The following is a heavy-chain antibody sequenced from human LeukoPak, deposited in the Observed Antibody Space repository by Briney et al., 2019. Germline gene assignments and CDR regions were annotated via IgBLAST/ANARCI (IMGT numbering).Heavy chain of an antibody. Sequence: SETLSLTCTVSGGSISSSSYYWGWIRQPPGKGLEWIGSIYYSGSTYYNPSLKSRVTISVDTSKNQFSLKLSSVTAADTAVYYCAKALPTLSGYYYVANAFDIWGQGTMVTVSS. CDR3: AKALPTLSGYYYVANAFDI. CDR1: GGSISSSSYY. J-gene: IGHJ3*02. CDR2: IYYSGST. D-gene: IGHD3-22*01. V-gene: IGHV4-39*01.